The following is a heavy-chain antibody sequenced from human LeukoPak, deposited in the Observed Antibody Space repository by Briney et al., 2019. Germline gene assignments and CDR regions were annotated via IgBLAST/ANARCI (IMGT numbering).Heavy chain of an antibody. Sequence: YXWSXIRXPPGKGLEWIGYIYYSGSTNYNPSLKSRVTISVDTSKNQFSLKLSSVTAADTAVYYCARENGSGYYYYWGQGTLVTVSS. CDR3: ARENGSGYYYY. CDR1: YX. V-gene: IGHV4-59*01. J-gene: IGHJ4*02. D-gene: IGHD3-22*01. CDR2: IYYSGST.